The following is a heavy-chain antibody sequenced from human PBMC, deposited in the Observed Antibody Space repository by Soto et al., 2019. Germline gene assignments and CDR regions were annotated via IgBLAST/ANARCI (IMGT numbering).Heavy chain of an antibody. CDR2: IFSSGST. Sequence: XETLSLTCTVSGGSITDYSWVWIRQPSGKGLEWIGRIFSSGSTNYNPSLKGRITMSLDTSKNQFSLKLKSATATDTAVYFCARDQGVVVTADNWFDPWGQGILVTVSS. CDR3: ARDQGVVVTADNWFDP. CDR1: GGSITDYS. V-gene: IGHV4-4*07. J-gene: IGHJ5*02. D-gene: IGHD2-21*02.